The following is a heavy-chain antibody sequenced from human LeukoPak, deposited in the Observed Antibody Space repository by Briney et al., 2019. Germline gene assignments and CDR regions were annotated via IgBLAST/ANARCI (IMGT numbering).Heavy chain of an antibody. D-gene: IGHD4-17*01. V-gene: IGHV4-30-4*08. J-gene: IGHJ3*02. CDR3: ATLPLKPYGDYDPQPFDI. Sequence: PSQTLSLTCTVSGGSISSGDYYWSWIRQPPGKGLEWIGYIYYSGSTYYNPSLKSRVTISVDTSKNQFSLKLSSVTAADTAVYYCATLPLKPYGDYDPQPFDIWGQGTMVTVSS. CDR2: IYYSGST. CDR1: GGSISSGDYY.